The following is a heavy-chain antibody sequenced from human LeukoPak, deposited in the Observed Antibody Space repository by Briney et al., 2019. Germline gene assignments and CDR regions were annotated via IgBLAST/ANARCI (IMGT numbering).Heavy chain of an antibody. V-gene: IGHV3-64*01. CDR3: ARPPDYYDSSGYQKYYYYYMDV. D-gene: IGHD3-22*01. CDR1: GFTFSSYA. J-gene: IGHJ6*03. CDR2: ISSNGGST. Sequence: GGSLRLSCAASGFTFSSYAVHWVRQAPGKGLEYVSAISSNGGSTYYANSVKGRFTISRDNSKNTLYLQMGSLRAEDTAVYYCARPPDYYDSSGYQKYYYYYMDVWGKGTTVTISS.